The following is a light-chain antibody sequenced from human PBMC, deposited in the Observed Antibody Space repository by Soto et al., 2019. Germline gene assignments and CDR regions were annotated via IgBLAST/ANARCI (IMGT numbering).Light chain of an antibody. CDR1: TFNIGKNA. CDR2: YDD. Sequence: QSVLTQPPSVSEAPRQRVTISCSGNTFNIGKNAVNWYQQVPGKAPRLLVSYDDLKPSGVSDRFSGSKSGTSAYLAISGLQSEDEADYYCAAWDDSLNALVFGGGTQLTVL. V-gene: IGLV1-36*01. J-gene: IGLJ3*02. CDR3: AAWDDSLNALV.